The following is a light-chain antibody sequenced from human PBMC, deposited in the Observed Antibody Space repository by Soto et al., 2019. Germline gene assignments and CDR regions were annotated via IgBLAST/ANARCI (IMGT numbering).Light chain of an antibody. CDR2: DVT. CDR1: HNDVGHENF. CDR3: CSYRSDNPRFYV. J-gene: IGLJ1*01. V-gene: IGLV2-14*03. Sequence: QSVLAQPASVSGSPGQSITISCTGTHNDVGHENFVSWYQQHPDKVPKLIIYDVTRRASGISSRLSASKSGNTAYLAISGLQADDEADYYGCSYRSDNPRFYVFGTGTKVTVL.